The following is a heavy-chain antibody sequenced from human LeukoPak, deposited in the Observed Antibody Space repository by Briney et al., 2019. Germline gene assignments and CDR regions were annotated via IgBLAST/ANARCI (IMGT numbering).Heavy chain of an antibody. CDR2: ISYDGSNK. CDR1: GFTFSSYG. Sequence: GGSLRLSCAASGFTFSSYGMHWVRQAPGKGLEWVAVISYDGSNKYYADSVKGRFTISRDNSKNTLYLQMNSLRAEDTAVYYCAREGDYYDSSGYFAPLDYWGQGTLVTVSS. CDR3: AREGDYYDSSGYFAPLDY. D-gene: IGHD3-22*01. J-gene: IGHJ4*02. V-gene: IGHV3-30*03.